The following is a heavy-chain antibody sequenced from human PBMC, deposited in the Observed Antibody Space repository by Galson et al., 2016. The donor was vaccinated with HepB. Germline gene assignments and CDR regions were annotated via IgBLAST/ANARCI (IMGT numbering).Heavy chain of an antibody. CDR3: AKGSSGYYYVSDY. Sequence: SLRLSCAASGFTFDSYAMNWVRQAPGKGLEWVSAVLASGLSTYYAASVRGRFTISRDNSKNTLSLQMDSLRAEDTAVYYCAKGSSGYYYVSDYWGQGTQVTVSS. V-gene: IGHV3-23*01. CDR2: VLASGLST. CDR1: GFTFDSYA. J-gene: IGHJ4*02. D-gene: IGHD3-22*01.